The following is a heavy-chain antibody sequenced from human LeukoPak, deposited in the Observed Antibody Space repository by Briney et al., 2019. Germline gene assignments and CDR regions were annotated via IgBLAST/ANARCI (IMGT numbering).Heavy chain of an antibody. Sequence: GGSLRLSCAASGYTVSSNYMSWVRQAPGKGLEWVSVIYSGGNTYYADSVKGRFTISRDNSKNTLSLQMNSLRAEDTAVYYCAREASSSGWRYLDYWGQGTLVTVSS. CDR2: IYSGGNT. V-gene: IGHV3-66*01. J-gene: IGHJ4*02. CDR1: GYTVSSNY. CDR3: AREASSSGWRYLDY. D-gene: IGHD6-19*01.